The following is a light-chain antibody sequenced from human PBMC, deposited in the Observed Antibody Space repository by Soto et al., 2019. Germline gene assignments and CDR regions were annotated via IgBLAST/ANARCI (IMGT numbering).Light chain of an antibody. CDR1: SSDVGGYNY. CDR3: FSYGGTYTFHMV. CDR2: DVN. Sequence: QSVLTQPRSVSGSPGQSVTISCTGTSSDVGGYNYVSWYQQHPGRAPKLMIHDVNKRPSGVPDRFSGSKSGNTASLTISGLQAEDEADYYCFSYGGTYTFHMVFGGGTKLTVL. V-gene: IGLV2-11*01. J-gene: IGLJ2*01.